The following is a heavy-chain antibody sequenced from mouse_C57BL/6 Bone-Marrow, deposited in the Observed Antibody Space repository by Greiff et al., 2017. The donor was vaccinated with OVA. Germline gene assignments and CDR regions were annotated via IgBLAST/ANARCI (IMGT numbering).Heavy chain of an antibody. J-gene: IGHJ4*01. CDR1: GFTFSSYA. CDR3: TREVTTVVDYYAMDY. CDR2: ISSGGDYI. Sequence: EVQLVESGEGLVKPGGSLKLSCAASGFTFSSYAMSWVRQTPEKRLEWVAYISSGGDYIYYADTVKGRFTISRDNARNTLYLQMSSLMSEDTAMYYCTREVTTVVDYYAMDYWGQGTSVTVSS. V-gene: IGHV5-9-1*02. D-gene: IGHD1-1*01.